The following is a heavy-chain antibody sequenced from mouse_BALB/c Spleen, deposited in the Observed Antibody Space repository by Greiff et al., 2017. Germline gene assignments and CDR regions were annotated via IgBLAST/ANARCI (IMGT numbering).Heavy chain of an antibody. Sequence: EVQLVESGTVLARPGASVKMSCKASGYTFTSYWMHWVKQRPGQGLEWIGAIYPGNSDTSYNQKFKGKAKLTAVTSTSTAYMELSSLTNEDSAVYYCSTVVDYYAMDYWGQGTSVTVSS. CDR1: GYTFTSYW. CDR3: STVVDYYAMDY. V-gene: IGHV1-5*01. D-gene: IGHD1-1*01. CDR2: IYPGNSDT. J-gene: IGHJ4*01.